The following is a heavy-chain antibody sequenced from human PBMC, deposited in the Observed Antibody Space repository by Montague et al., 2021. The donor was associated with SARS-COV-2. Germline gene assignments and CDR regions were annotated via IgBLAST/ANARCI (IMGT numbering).Heavy chain of an antibody. J-gene: IGHJ3*02. D-gene: IGHD3-22*01. CDR1: GGSISSSSYY. Sequence: SETLSLTCTVSGGSISSSSYYWGWIRQPPGKGLEWIGSIYYSGSTYYNSSLKSRVTISVDTSNNQFSLKLSSVTAADTAVYYCAKPLWGYYYDSSGYGMDAFNIWGQGTMVTVSS. CDR2: IYYSGST. CDR3: AKPLWGYYYDSSGYGMDAFNI. V-gene: IGHV4-39*01.